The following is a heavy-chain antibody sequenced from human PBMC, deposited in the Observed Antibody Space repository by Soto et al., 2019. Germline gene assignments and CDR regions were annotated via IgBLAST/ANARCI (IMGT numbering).Heavy chain of an antibody. CDR2: IIPLLRIA. V-gene: IGHV1-69*08. Sequence: QVQLVQSGAEVKKPGSSVNVSCKASGGTFSSYTISWVRQAPEQGLEWVGRIIPLLRIANYAQKFQGRVTITADRSSGTAYMDLSSLRSDDTAVYYCAREPPALKGDAYDVWGQGTMVIVSS. J-gene: IGHJ3*01. CDR3: AREPPALKGDAYDV. CDR1: GGTFSSYT.